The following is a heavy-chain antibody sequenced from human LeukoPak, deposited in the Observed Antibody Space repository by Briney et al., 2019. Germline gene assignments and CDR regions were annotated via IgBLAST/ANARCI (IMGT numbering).Heavy chain of an antibody. CDR2: INPSGGST. D-gene: IGHD5-24*01. J-gene: IGHJ4*02. CDR3: ARGLMAGNTALFDY. V-gene: IGHV1-46*01. CDR1: GYTFTNFY. Sequence: VASVKVFCKASGYTFTNFYIHWVRQAPGHGLEWMGIINPSGGSTSYAQKFQGRVTMTRDTSTSTVYMKLSSLRSEDTALYYCARGLMAGNTALFDYWGQGTLVTVSS.